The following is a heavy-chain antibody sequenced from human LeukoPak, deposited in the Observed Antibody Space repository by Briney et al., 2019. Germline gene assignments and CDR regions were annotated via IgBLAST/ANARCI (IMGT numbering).Heavy chain of an antibody. CDR1: GGTLSSYA. V-gene: IGHV1-69*04. CDR2: IIPILGIA. J-gene: IGHJ6*02. D-gene: IGHD3-10*01. Sequence: GASVKVSCKASGGTLSSYAISWVRQAPGQGLEWMGRIIPILGIANYAQKFQGRVTITADKSTSTAYMELSSLRSEDTAVYYCAREGYGSGSSTGYYYGMDVWGQGTTVTVSS. CDR3: AREGYGSGSSTGYYYGMDV.